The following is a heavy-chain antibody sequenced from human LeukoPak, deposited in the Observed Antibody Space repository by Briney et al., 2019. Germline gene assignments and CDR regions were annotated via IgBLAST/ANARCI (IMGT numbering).Heavy chain of an antibody. J-gene: IGHJ3*02. V-gene: IGHV1-2*02. CDR3: AREGKHIVVEPAGDGGDGAFDI. CDR2: INPNSGGT. D-gene: IGHD2-2*01. CDR1: GYSFTDYY. Sequence: ASVTVSCKASGYSFTDYYMHWVRQAPGQGLEWMGWINPNSGGTSYAQKFQGRVTMTRDTSIGTVYMELSRLRSDDTAVYYCAREGKHIVVEPAGDGGDGAFDIWGQGTMVTVSS.